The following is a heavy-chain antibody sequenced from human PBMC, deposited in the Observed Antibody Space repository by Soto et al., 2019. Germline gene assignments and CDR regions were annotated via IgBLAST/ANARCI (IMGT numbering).Heavy chain of an antibody. V-gene: IGHV4-31*03. CDR3: ARVGVAARSYYYYGMDV. Sequence: TLSLTCTVSGCSISSGGYYWSWIRQHPGKGLEWIGYIYYSGSTYYNPSLKSRVTISVDTSKNQFSLKLSSVTAADTAVYYCARVGVAARSYYYYGMDVWGQGTTVTVSS. CDR1: GCSISSGGYY. CDR2: IYYSGST. D-gene: IGHD2-15*01. J-gene: IGHJ6*02.